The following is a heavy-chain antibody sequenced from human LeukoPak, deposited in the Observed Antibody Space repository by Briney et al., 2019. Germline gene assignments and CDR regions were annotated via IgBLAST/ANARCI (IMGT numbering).Heavy chain of an antibody. D-gene: IGHD3-22*01. Sequence: SVKVSCKAFGYTLTSYDINWVRQATGQGLEWMGWMNPNSGNTGYAQKFQGRVTMTRNTSISTAYMELSSLRSEDTAVYYCARLGVIVATLNFDYWGQGTLVTVSS. J-gene: IGHJ4*02. CDR1: GYTLTSYD. CDR2: MNPNSGNT. CDR3: ARLGVIVATLNFDY. V-gene: IGHV1-8*01.